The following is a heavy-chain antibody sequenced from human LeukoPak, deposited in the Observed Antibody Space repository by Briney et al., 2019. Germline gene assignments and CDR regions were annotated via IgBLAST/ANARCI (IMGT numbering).Heavy chain of an antibody. CDR3: VRDHQWAFDI. D-gene: IGHD6-19*01. J-gene: IGHJ3*02. CDR2: MRSSDNTI. CDR1: GFTFSSCS. V-gene: IGHV3-48*01. Sequence: PGGSLRLSCAASGFTFSSCSMNWVRQAPGKGLEWVSYMRSSDNTIYYADSVKGRFTISRDSAKNSLYLQMNSLRAEDTAVYYCVRDHQWAFDIWGQGTMVTVSS.